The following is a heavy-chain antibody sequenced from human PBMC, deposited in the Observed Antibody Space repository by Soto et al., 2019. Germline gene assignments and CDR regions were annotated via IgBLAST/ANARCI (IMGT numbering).Heavy chain of an antibody. CDR2: ISGSGDST. CDR3: AKGVPGIAVAGTGYFQH. J-gene: IGHJ1*01. CDR1: GFTFSSYA. Sequence: EVQLLESGGGLVQPGGSQRLSCAASGFTFSSYAMSWVRQAPGKGLEWVSGISGSGDSTYYADSVKGRFTISRDNSKNTLYLQINSLRAEDTAVYYCAKGVPGIAVAGTGYFQHWGQGTLVTVSS. D-gene: IGHD6-19*01. V-gene: IGHV3-23*01.